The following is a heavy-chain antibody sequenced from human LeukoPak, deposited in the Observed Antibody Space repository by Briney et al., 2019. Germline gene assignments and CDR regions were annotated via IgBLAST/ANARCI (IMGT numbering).Heavy chain of an antibody. J-gene: IGHJ4*02. D-gene: IGHD1-1*01. CDR3: AKGQELDDGVFDS. Sequence: PGGSLRLSCAASGFTFSRIAMTWVRQAPGKGLEWVSTIRSNGDTAYNADSVGGRFAISRDNSKNALFLQMNSLRVEDTAIYYCAKGQELDDGVFDSRGQGTLVTVSS. CDR2: IRSNGDTA. V-gene: IGHV3-23*01. CDR1: GFTFSRIA.